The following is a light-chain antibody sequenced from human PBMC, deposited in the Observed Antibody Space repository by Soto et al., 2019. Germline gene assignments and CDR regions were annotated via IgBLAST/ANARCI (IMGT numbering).Light chain of an antibody. J-gene: IGKJ1*01. CDR3: QQYNNWPQT. CDR1: QSVGSN. V-gene: IGKV3-15*01. Sequence: EIVMTQSPATLSVSPGERATLSCRASQSVGSNLAWYQQKPGQAPRLLIYGASTRATGIPARFSGSGSGTEFTLTLSSLQSEAFTVYYCQQYNNWPQTFGQGTKVDIK. CDR2: GAS.